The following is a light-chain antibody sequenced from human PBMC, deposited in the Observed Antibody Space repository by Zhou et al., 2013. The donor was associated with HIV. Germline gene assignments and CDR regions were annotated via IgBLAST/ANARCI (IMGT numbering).Light chain of an antibody. CDR2: DAS. CDR1: QSVSIY. J-gene: IGKJ4*01. V-gene: IGKV3D-15*01. CDR3: QQYDTWPLT. Sequence: EIVLTQSPATLSLSPGERATLSCRASQSVSIYLAWYQQKPGQAPRLLIYDASTRATGIPARFSGSGSGTEFTLTISSLQSEDFAVYYCQQYDTWPLTFGGGTKVEIK.